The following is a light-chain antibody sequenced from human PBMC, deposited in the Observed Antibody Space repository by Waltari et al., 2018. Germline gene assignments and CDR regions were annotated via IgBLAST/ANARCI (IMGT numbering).Light chain of an antibody. CDR2: GAS. CDR1: QSVRSSQ. J-gene: IGKJ2*01. V-gene: IGKV3-20*01. Sequence: EIVLTQSPGTLSLSQGERATLSCRASQSVRSSQLAWYQQKPGQAPRLLIYGASIRLTGIPDRFSGGESGTDFTLTISRLEPEDFAVYYCQQYGGAYTFGQGTKLEIK. CDR3: QQYGGAYT.